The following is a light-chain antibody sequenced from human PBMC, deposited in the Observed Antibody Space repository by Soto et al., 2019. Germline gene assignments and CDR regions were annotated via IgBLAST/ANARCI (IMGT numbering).Light chain of an antibody. Sequence: QSVLTQPASVSGSPGQSITISCTGTSSDVGGYNYVSWYQQHPGKAPKLIIYEVSNRPSGVSNRFSGSKSGNTASLTISGLQAEDEADYYCSSYTSSSTYVFGTGTKATAL. CDR2: EVS. J-gene: IGLJ1*01. CDR3: SSYTSSSTYV. V-gene: IGLV2-14*01. CDR1: SSDVGGYNY.